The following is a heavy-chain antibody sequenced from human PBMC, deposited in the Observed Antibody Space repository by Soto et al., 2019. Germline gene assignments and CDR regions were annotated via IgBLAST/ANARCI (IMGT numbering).Heavy chain of an antibody. CDR3: AYSSAPFDY. CDR2: ISGSGGST. D-gene: IGHD6-25*01. Sequence: EVQLLESGGGLVQPGGSLRLSCAASGFTFSSYAMSWVRQAPGKGLEWVSAISGSGGSTYYADSVKGRFTISRDNSKNTLYLQMNSLRDEDAGVYYCAYSSAPFDYWGQGTLVTVSS. CDR1: GFTFSSYA. V-gene: IGHV3-23*01. J-gene: IGHJ4*02.